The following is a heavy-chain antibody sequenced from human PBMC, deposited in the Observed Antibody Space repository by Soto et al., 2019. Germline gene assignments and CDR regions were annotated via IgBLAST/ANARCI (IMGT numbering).Heavy chain of an antibody. CDR2: ISYDGSNK. J-gene: IGHJ4*02. D-gene: IGHD6-19*01. V-gene: IGHV3-30-3*01. CDR1: GFTFSSYA. CDR3: ARGTREVQWLSY. Sequence: QVQLVESGGGVVQPGRSLRLSCAASGFTFSSYAMHWVRQAPGKGLEWVAVISYDGSNKYYADSVKGRFTISRDNSKNTLYLQMNSLRAEDTAVYYCARGTREVQWLSYWGQGTLVTVSS.